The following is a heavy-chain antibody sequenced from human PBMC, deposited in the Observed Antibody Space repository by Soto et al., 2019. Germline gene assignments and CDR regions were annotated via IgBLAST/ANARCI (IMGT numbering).Heavy chain of an antibody. CDR2: IIPILGIA. Sequence: QVQLVQSGAEVKKPGSSVKVSCKASGGTFSSYTISWVRQAPGQGLEWMGRIIPILGIANYAQKFQGRVTITADKSTSTAYMELSSLRSEDTAVYYCARVSRHCSSTSCYDDYWGQGTLVTVSS. D-gene: IGHD2-2*01. V-gene: IGHV1-69*02. J-gene: IGHJ4*02. CDR3: ARVSRHCSSTSCYDDY. CDR1: GGTFSSYT.